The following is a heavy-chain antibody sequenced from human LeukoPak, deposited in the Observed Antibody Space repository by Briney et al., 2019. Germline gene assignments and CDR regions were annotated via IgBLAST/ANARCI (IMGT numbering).Heavy chain of an antibody. CDR2: INPNSGGT. CDR1: GYTFTGYY. CDR3: ARGSTPAFDI. D-gene: IGHD2-2*01. Sequence: ASVKVSCKASGYTFTGYYMHWVRQAPGQGLEWMGWINPNSGGTNYAQKFQDRVTMTRDTSIRTAYMELSRLGSDDTAVYYCARGSTPAFDIWGQGTMVTVSS. J-gene: IGHJ3*02. V-gene: IGHV1-2*02.